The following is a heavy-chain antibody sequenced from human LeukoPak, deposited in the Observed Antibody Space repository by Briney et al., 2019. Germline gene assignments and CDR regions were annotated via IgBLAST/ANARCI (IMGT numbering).Heavy chain of an antibody. D-gene: IGHD5-18*01. CDR3: ARTNSYGSILDY. CDR1: GYTFTSYD. V-gene: IGHV1-8*01. Sequence: ASVKVSCKASGYTFTSYDINWVRQATGQGLEWVGWMNPNSGNTGYAQKFQGRVTITADKSTSTAYMELSSLRSEDTAVYYCARTNSYGSILDYWGQGTLVTVSS. CDR2: MNPNSGNT. J-gene: IGHJ4*02.